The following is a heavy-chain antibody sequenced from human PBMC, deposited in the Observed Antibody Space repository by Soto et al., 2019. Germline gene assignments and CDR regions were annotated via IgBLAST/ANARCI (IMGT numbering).Heavy chain of an antibody. CDR1: GGSFSGYY. J-gene: IGHJ4*02. D-gene: IGHD7-27*01. CDR2: INHSGST. CDR3: ASDLTSDY. V-gene: IGHV4-34*01. Sequence: QVQLQQWGAGLLKPSETLSLTCAVYGGSFSGYYWSWIRQPPGKGLEWIGEINHSGSTNYNPSLKSRVTISVDTSKNQFSLKLSSLTAADTAVYYCASDLTSDYWGQGTLVTVSS.